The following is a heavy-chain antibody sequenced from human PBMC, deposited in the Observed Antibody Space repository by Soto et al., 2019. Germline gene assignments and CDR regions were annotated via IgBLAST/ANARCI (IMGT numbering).Heavy chain of an antibody. CDR2: ISSSSSYI. CDR3: ARGGGTTVVTDSGY. Sequence: EVQLVESGGGLVKPGGSLRLSCAASGFTFSSYSMNWVRQAPGKGLEWVSSISSSSSYIYYADSVKGRFTISRDNAKNPLYLQMNSLGGEDTGVYYCARGGGTTVVTDSGYWGQGTLVTVSS. J-gene: IGHJ4*02. V-gene: IGHV3-21*01. CDR1: GFTFSSYS. D-gene: IGHD4-17*01.